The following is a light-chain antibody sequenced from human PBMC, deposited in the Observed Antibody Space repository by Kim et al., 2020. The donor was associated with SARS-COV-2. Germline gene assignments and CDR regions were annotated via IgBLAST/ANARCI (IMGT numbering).Light chain of an antibody. CDR2: GAS. J-gene: IGKJ1*01. V-gene: IGKV3-15*01. CDR3: QQYKNWRT. CDR1: QGVSSK. Sequence: FVSPGERATPSCKASQGVSSKVAWYQQKPGQAPRLLIYGASTRATGIPARFTGSGSGTEFTITISSLQSEDFGVYYCQQYKNWRTFGQGTKVDIK.